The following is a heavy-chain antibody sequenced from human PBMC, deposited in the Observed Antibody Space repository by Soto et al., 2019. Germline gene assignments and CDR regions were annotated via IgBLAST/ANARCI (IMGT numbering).Heavy chain of an antibody. CDR3: ARLTYKEPGRDGYKPFDY. V-gene: IGHV4-39*01. J-gene: IGHJ4*02. Sequence: QLQLQESGPGLVKPSETLSLTCTVSGGSISSSSYYWGWIRQPPGKGLEWIGSIYYSGSTYYNPSLKSRVTISVDTSKNQFSLKLSSVTAADTAVYYCARLTYKEPGRDGYKPFDYWGQGTLVTVSS. CDR2: IYYSGST. D-gene: IGHD5-12*01. CDR1: GGSISSSSYY.